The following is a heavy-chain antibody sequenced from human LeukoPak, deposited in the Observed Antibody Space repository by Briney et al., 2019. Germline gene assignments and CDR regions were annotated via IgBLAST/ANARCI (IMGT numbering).Heavy chain of an antibody. V-gene: IGHV1-69*13. J-gene: IGHJ4*02. Sequence: SVKVSCKASGGTFSSYAISWVRQAPGQGLEWMGGIIPILGTANYAQKFQGRVTITADESTSTAYMELSSLRSEDTAVYYCATATRYFDWLLPLDYWGQGTLVTVSS. CDR3: ATATRYFDWLLPLDY. CDR2: IIPILGTA. D-gene: IGHD3-9*01. CDR1: GGTFSSYA.